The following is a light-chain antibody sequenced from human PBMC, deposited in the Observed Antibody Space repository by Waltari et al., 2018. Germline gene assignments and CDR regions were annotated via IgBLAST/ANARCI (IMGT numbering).Light chain of an antibody. CDR1: SSDVGAYNY. CDR2: EVT. Sequence: QSALTQPPPASGSPGQSITISCTGTSSDVGAYNYVSWYQQDPDKAPKLMIYEVTKRPSGAPDRFSGSKCGITASLTVSGLQAEDEADYYRRSCAGINNFPYVSGTGTRVTGL. CDR3: RSCAGINNFPYV. J-gene: IGLJ1*01. V-gene: IGLV2-8*01.